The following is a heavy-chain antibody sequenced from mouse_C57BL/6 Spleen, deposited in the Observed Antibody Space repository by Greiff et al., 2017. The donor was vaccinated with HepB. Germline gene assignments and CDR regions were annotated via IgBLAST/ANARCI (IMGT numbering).Heavy chain of an antibody. CDR2: IYPGDGDT. V-gene: IGHV1-80*01. Sequence: VKLQESGAELVKPGASVKISCKASGYAFSSYWMNWVKQRPGKGLEWIGQIYPGDGDTNYNGKFKGKATLTADKSSSTAYMQLSSLTSEDSAVYFCARSRWLLPYYYAMDYWGQGTSVTVSS. CDR3: ARSRWLLPYYYAMDY. J-gene: IGHJ4*01. CDR1: GYAFSSYW. D-gene: IGHD2-3*01.